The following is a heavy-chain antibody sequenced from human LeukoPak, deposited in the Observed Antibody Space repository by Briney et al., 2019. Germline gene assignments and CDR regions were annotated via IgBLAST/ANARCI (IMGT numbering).Heavy chain of an antibody. Sequence: SETLSLTCTVSGGSISSSSYYWGWIRQAPGKGLAWIGSIYYSGSTYYNPSLESRVTTSVDTSKNQFSLKLYSVTAADTAVYYCARGSLGAVGNRAFDIWGQGTMVTVSS. V-gene: IGHV4-39*07. CDR2: IYYSGST. CDR1: GGSISSSSYY. J-gene: IGHJ3*02. D-gene: IGHD6-13*01. CDR3: ARGSLGAVGNRAFDI.